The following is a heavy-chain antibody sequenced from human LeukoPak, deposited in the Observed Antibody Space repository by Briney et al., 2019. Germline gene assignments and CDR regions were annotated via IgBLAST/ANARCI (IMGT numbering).Heavy chain of an antibody. J-gene: IGHJ3*02. V-gene: IGHV4-30-2*01. CDR1: GVSISSGGCS. CDR2: IYHSGST. CDR3: ARATYCTNGVCYSSAFDI. Sequence: PSQTLSLTCAVSGVSISSGGCSWSWIRQPPGKGLEWIGYIYHSGSTYYNPSLKSRVTISVDRSKNQFSLKLSSVTAADTAVYYCARATYCTNGVCYSSAFDIWGQGTMVTVSS. D-gene: IGHD2-8*01.